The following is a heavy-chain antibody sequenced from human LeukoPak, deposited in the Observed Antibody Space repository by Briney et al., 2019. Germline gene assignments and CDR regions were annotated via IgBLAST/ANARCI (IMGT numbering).Heavy chain of an antibody. CDR3: ARGKVGATGVGFDY. V-gene: IGHV4-59*08. Sequence: PSETLSLTCTVSGGSISSYYGSWIRQPPGKGLEWIGYIYYSGSTNYNPSLKSRVTISVDTSKNQFSLKLSSVTAADTAVYYCARGKVGATGVGFDYWGQGTLVTVSS. J-gene: IGHJ4*02. CDR1: GGSISSYY. D-gene: IGHD1-26*01. CDR2: IYYSGST.